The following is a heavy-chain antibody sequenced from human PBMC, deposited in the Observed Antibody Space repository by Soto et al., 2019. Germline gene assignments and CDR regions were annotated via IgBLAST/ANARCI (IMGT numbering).Heavy chain of an antibody. V-gene: IGHV1-69*13. D-gene: IGHD3-10*01. CDR2: IIPIFGTA. CDR3: ARVKVTMVRGVSPPNWFDP. CDR1: GGTFSSYA. Sequence: GASVKVSCKASGGTFSSYAISWVRQAPGQGLEWMGGIIPIFGTANYAQKFQGRVTITADESTSTAYMELSSLRSEDTAVYYCARVKVTMVRGVSPPNWFDPWGQGTLVTVSS. J-gene: IGHJ5*02.